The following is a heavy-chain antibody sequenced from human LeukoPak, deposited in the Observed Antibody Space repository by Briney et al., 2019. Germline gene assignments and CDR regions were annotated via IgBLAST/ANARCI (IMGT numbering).Heavy chain of an antibody. CDR3: AREGKITMVRGVIRYYYMDV. CDR1: GGSISSSDW. CDR2: IYHSGST. D-gene: IGHD3-10*01. J-gene: IGHJ6*03. Sequence: SETLSLTCAVSGGSISSSDWWSWVRQPPGKGLEWIGEIYHSGSTNYNPSLKSRATISVDKSKNQFSLNLSSVTAADTAVYYCAREGKITMVRGVIRYYYMDVWGKGTTVTISS. V-gene: IGHV4-4*02.